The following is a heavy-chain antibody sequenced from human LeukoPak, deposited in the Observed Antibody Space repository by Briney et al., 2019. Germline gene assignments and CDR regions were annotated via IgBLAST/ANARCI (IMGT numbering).Heavy chain of an antibody. V-gene: IGHV1-18*01. CDR2: ISAYNGTT. CDR3: ARGHMVRGVITPYYYYYYGMDV. Sequence: ASVKVSCKASGYTFTSYGISWVRQAPGQGLEWMGWISAYNGTTNYAQKLQGRVTMTTDTSTSTAYMELRSLRSDDTAVYYCARGHMVRGVITPYYYYYYGMDVWGQGTTVTVSS. J-gene: IGHJ6*02. CDR1: GYTFTSYG. D-gene: IGHD3-10*01.